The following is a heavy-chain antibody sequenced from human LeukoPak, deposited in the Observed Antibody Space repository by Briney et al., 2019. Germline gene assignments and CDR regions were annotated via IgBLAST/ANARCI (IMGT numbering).Heavy chain of an antibody. CDR1: GGSFSGYY. CDR2: INHSGST. Sequence: SETLSLTCAVYGGSFSGYYWSWIRQPPGKGLEWIGEINHSGSTNYNPSLKSRVTISVDTSKNQFSLKLSSVTAADTAVYYCAWTTRRYCSGGSCYRSDAFDIWGQGTMVTVSS. J-gene: IGHJ3*02. CDR3: AWTTRRYCSGGSCYRSDAFDI. V-gene: IGHV4-34*01. D-gene: IGHD2-15*01.